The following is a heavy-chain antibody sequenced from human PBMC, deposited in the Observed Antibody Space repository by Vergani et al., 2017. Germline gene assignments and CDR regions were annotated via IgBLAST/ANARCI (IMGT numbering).Heavy chain of an antibody. V-gene: IGHV4-61*08. CDR2: IYYSGST. J-gene: IGHJ5*02. CDR1: GGSISSGGYY. CDR3: ARGLGAYSSGWYNWFDP. D-gene: IGHD6-19*01. Sequence: QVQLQESGPGLVKPSQTLSLTCTVSGGSISSGGYYWSWIRQPPGKGLEWIGYIYYSGSTNYNPSLKSRVTISVDTSKNQFSLKLSSVTAADTAVYYCARGLGAYSSGWYNWFDPWGQGTLVTVSS.